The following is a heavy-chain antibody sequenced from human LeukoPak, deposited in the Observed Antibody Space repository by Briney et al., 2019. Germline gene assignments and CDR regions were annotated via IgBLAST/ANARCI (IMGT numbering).Heavy chain of an antibody. CDR2: INPNGGGT. D-gene: IGHD6-19*01. V-gene: IGHV1-2*02. CDR1: GYTFTGYY. Sequence: ASVKVSCKASGYTFTGYYMHWVRQAPGQGLEWMGWINPNGGGTNYAQKFQGRVTMTRDTSISTAYMELSRLRSDDTAVYYCARGESSGWYPDYWGQGTLVTISS. CDR3: ARGESSGWYPDY. J-gene: IGHJ4*02.